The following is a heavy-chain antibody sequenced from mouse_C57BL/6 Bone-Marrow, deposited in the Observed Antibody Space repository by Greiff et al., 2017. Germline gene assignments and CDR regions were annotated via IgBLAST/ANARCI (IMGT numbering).Heavy chain of an antibody. D-gene: IGHD4-1*01. CDR1: GFTFSSYA. CDR2: ISDGGSYT. J-gene: IGHJ1*03. CDR3: ARAWGGYFDV. V-gene: IGHV5-4*01. Sequence: EVQGVESGGGLVKPGGSLKLSCAASGFTFSSYAMSWVRQTPEKRLEWVATISDGGSYTYYPDNVKGRFTISRANAKNNLYLQMSHLKSEDTAMYYCARAWGGYFDVWGTGTTVTVSS.